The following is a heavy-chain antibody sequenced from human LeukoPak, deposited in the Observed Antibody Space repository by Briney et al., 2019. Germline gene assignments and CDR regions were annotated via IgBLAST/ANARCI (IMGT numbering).Heavy chain of an antibody. CDR1: GFTVSSND. V-gene: IGHV3-66*01. CDR3: ARGAGAYNYYAMDV. CDR2: IYSGGST. J-gene: IGHJ6*02. Sequence: GGSLRLSCAASGFTVSSNDMNWVRQAPGKGLEWVSVIYSGGSTFSVDSVKGRFIISRDNSKNTLYLQMNSLRAEDTALYYCARGAGAYNYYAMDVWGQGTTVTVSS. D-gene: IGHD6-19*01.